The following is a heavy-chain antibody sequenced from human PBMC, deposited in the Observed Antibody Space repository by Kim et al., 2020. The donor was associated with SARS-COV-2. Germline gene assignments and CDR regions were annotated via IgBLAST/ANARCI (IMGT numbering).Heavy chain of an antibody. Sequence: YSTSLKTRLTISKDTSKNQVVLTMTNMDPVDTATYYCARSTVVTGGWFDPWGQGTLVTVSS. V-gene: IGHV2-70*01. D-gene: IGHD4-17*01. CDR3: ARSTVVTGGWFDP. J-gene: IGHJ5*02.